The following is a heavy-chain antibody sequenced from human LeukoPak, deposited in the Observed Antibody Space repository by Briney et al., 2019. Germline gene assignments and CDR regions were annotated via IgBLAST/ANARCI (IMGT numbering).Heavy chain of an antibody. CDR3: ARHTPGGMDV. J-gene: IGHJ6*02. V-gene: IGHV4-39*01. CDR1: GGSISSSSYY. Sequence: PSETLSLTCTVSGGSISSSSYYWGWIRQPPGKGLEWIGSIYYSGSTYYNPSLKSRVTISVDTSKNQFSLKLGSVTAADTAVYYCARHTPGGMDVWGQGTTVTVSS. CDR2: IYYSGST. D-gene: IGHD3-10*01.